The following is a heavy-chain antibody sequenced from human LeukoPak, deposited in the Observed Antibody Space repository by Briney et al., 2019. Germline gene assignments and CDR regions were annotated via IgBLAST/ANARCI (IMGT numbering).Heavy chain of an antibody. CDR1: GFTFSSYS. CDR3: AKKEGNLDWLDY. Sequence: GGSLRLSCAASGFTFSSYSMNWVRQAPGKGLEWVAYIRYDGSNKQYADSVKGRFTISRDNSRNTLYLQMNSLRTEDTAVYYCAKKEGNLDWLDYWGQGTLVTVSS. D-gene: IGHD3-9*01. CDR2: IRYDGSNK. J-gene: IGHJ4*02. V-gene: IGHV3-30*02.